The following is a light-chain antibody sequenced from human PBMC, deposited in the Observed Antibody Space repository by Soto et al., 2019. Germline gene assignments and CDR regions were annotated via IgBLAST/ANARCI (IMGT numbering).Light chain of an antibody. CDR2: DVS. Sequence: QSVLTQPASVSGSPGQSITISCTGTSSDIGGYNYVSWYQQHPGKAPKLMIYDVSNRPSGVSNRFSGSKSGNTASLTISGLQDEDEADYYCSSYTGSRSYVFGTGTKLTVI. CDR3: SSYTGSRSYV. CDR1: SSDIGGYNY. J-gene: IGLJ1*01. V-gene: IGLV2-14*01.